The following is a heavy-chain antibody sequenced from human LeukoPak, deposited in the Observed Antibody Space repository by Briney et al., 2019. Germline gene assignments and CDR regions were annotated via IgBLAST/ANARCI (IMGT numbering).Heavy chain of an antibody. V-gene: IGHV1-24*01. CDR1: GYTLTELS. J-gene: IGHJ4*02. CDR3: ATIGYSGYDGYTVVTPLAY. Sequence: ASVKVSCKVSGYTLTELSMHWVRQAPGKGLEWMGGFDPEDGETIYAQKFQGRVTMTEDTSTDTAYMELSSLRSEDTAVYYCATIGYSGYDGYTVVTPLAYWGQGTLVTVSS. D-gene: IGHD4-23*01. CDR2: FDPEDGET.